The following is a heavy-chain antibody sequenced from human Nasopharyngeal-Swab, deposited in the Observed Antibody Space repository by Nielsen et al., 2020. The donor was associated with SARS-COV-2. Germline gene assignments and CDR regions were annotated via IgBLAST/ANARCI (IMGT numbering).Heavy chain of an antibody. CDR3: AKDRDSGDDSDDYYHYYGMDV. Sequence: GESLKISCAASGFTFNTYAISWVRQAPGKGLEWVSVISGSDYSTYYADSVKGRFTISRDNSKNTVSLQMNSLRVEDTAMYYCAKDRDSGDDSDDYYHYYGMDVWGQGTTVTVSS. CDR1: GFTFNTYA. CDR2: ISGSDYST. V-gene: IGHV3-23*01. D-gene: IGHD5-12*01. J-gene: IGHJ6*02.